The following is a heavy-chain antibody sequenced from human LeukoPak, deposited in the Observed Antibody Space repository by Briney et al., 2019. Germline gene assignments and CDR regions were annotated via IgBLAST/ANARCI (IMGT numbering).Heavy chain of an antibody. J-gene: IGHJ4*02. CDR2: ISSSSSTV. D-gene: IGHD1-26*01. Sequence: GGSLRLSCVLSGFTFSGYSMIWVRQAPGKGLEWISYISSSSSTVYYADSVKGRFTISRDNAKNSLYLQMNSLRDEDTAVYYCARETAYSLDYWGQGTLVTVSS. CDR1: GFTFSGYS. CDR3: ARETAYSLDY. V-gene: IGHV3-48*02.